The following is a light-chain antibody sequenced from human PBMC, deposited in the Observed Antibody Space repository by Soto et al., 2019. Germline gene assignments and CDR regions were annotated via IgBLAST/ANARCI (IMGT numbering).Light chain of an antibody. J-gene: IGKJ5*01. CDR2: EAS. CDR3: QQRSNWPPIT. V-gene: IGKV3-11*01. Sequence: EIVLTQSPATLSLSPGEGATLSCRASQSVSSYLAWYQQKPGQAPRLLIYEASNRATGIPARFRGSGSGTDFTLTISSLEPEDFAVYYCQQRSNWPPITFGQGTRLEIK. CDR1: QSVSSY.